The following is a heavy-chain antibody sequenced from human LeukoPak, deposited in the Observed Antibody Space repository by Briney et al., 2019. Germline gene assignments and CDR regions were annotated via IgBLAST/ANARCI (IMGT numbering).Heavy chain of an antibody. CDR1: GFIFDDYG. J-gene: IGHJ3*02. Sequence: GGSLRLSCAASGFIFDDYGMSWVRHAPGKGLEWVSGINWNGGSTGYADSVKGRFTISRDNAKNSLYLQMNSLRAEDTALYYCAKDHRDGYNLGAFDIWGQGTMVTVSS. CDR3: AKDHRDGYNLGAFDI. V-gene: IGHV3-20*04. CDR2: INWNGGST. D-gene: IGHD5-24*01.